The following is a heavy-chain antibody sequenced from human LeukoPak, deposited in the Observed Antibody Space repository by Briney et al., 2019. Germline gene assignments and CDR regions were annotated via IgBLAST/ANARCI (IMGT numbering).Heavy chain of an antibody. D-gene: IGHD4-17*01. CDR2: ISYDGSNK. CDR1: GFTFSSYA. J-gene: IGHJ4*02. V-gene: IGHV3-30-3*01. CDR3: ARKHYGDLYFDY. Sequence: PGGSLRLSCAASGFTFSSYAMHWVRQAPDKGLEWVAVISYDGSNKYYADSVKGRFTISRDNSKNTLYLQMNSLRAEDTAVYYCARKHYGDLYFDYWGQGTLVTVSS.